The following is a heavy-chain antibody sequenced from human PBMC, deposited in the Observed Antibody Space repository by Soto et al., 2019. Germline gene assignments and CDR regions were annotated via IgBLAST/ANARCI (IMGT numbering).Heavy chain of an antibody. CDR2: ISYDGSNK. CDR3: AKDGVAGDYGGYWYFDL. D-gene: IGHD4-17*01. J-gene: IGHJ2*01. CDR1: GFTFSSYG. Sequence: QVQLVESGGGVVQPGRSLRLSCAASGFTFSSYGMHWGRQAPGKGLEWVAVISYDGSNKYYADSVKGRFTISRDNSKSALDLQRNSVRAEGTAVYYCAKDGVAGDYGGYWYFDLWGRGTLVTVSS. V-gene: IGHV3-30*18.